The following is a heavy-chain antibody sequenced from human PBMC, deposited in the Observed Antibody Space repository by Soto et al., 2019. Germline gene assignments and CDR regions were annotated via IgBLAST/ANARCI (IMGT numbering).Heavy chain of an antibody. J-gene: IGHJ6*02. CDR2: INPSGGST. D-gene: IGHD6-25*01. V-gene: IGHV1-46*01. Sequence: GASVKVSCKASGYTFTSYYMHWVRQAPGQGLERMGIINPSGGSTSYAQKFQGRVTMTRDTSTSTVYMELSSLRSEDTAVYYCARRLIKANYYYYGMDVWGQGTAVTVSS. CDR1: GYTFTSYY. CDR3: ARRLIKANYYYYGMDV.